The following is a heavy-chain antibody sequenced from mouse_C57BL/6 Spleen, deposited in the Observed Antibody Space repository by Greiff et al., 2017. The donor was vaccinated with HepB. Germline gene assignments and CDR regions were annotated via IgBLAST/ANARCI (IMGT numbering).Heavy chain of an antibody. Sequence: DVKLQESGAELVKPGASVKLSCTASGFNIKDYYMHWVKQRTEQGLEWIGRIDPEDGETKYAPKFQGKATITADTSSNTAYLQLSSLTSEDTAFYYCASITTVVLDYWGQGTTLTVSS. CDR3: ASITTVVLDY. V-gene: IGHV14-2*01. CDR2: IDPEDGET. CDR1: GFNIKDYY. J-gene: IGHJ2*01. D-gene: IGHD1-1*01.